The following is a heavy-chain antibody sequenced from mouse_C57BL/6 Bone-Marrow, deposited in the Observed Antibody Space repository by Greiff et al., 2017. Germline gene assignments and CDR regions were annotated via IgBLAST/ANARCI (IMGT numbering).Heavy chain of an antibody. J-gene: IGHJ2*01. CDR3: ARSPYYYGSSYYPFDY. V-gene: IGHV2-9-1*01. CDR2: IWTGGGT. Sequence: QVQLKQSGPGLVAPSQSLSITCTVSGFSLTSYAISWVRQPPGKGLEWLGVIWTGGGTNYNSALKSRLSISKDNSKSQVFLKMNSLQTDDTARYYCARSPYYYGSSYYPFDYWGQGTTLPVSS. D-gene: IGHD1-1*01. CDR1: GFSLTSYA.